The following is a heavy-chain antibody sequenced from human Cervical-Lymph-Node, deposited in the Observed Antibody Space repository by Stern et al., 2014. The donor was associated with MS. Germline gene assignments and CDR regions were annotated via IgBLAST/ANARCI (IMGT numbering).Heavy chain of an antibody. J-gene: IGHJ3*01. CDR1: GASLSSYY. CDR2: IYTTGGA. D-gene: IGHD5-18*01. CDR3: ASQRGYGYAFDS. Sequence: QVQLVESGPGLVKPSETLSLTCTVSGASLSSYYWNWIRQSAEKGLEWMGNIYTTGGAYYTPSFAGRVTLSVDTSKSKVSLNLSSVTAADTALYFCASQRGYGYAFDSWGQGTVVTVSS. V-gene: IGHV4-4*07.